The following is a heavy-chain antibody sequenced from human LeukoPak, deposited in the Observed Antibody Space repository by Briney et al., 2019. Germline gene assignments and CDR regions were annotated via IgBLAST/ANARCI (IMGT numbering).Heavy chain of an antibody. CDR3: ARALLGRWSLGYYFDY. V-gene: IGHV3-23*01. CDR1: GFTFSSYA. D-gene: IGHD4-23*01. J-gene: IGHJ4*02. Sequence: GGSLRLSCAASGFTFSSYAMSWVRQAPGKGLEWVSAISGSGGSTYYADSVKGRFTISRDNSKYTLYLQMNSLRAEDTAVYYCARALLGRWSLGYYFDYWGQGTLVTVSS. CDR2: ISGSGGST.